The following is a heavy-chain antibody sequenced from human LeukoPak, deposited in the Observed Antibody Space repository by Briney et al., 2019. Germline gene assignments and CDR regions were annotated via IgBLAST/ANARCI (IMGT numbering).Heavy chain of an antibody. Sequence: ASVKVSCKASGYTFTGYCMHWVRQAPGQGLEWMGWISPSSGGPKYAQKFQGRVTLTRDTSISTAYMELSRLRSDDTAVYYCARGEAIVATIPRFDPWGQGTLVTVSS. CDR2: ISPSSGGP. J-gene: IGHJ5*02. V-gene: IGHV1-2*02. CDR3: ARGEAIVATIPRFDP. CDR1: GYTFTGYC. D-gene: IGHD5-12*01.